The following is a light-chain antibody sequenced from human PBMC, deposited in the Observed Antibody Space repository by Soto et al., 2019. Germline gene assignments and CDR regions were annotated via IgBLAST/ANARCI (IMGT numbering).Light chain of an antibody. CDR1: LPISNY. CDR2: AAS. V-gene: IGKV1-5*01. J-gene: IGKJ1*01. CDR3: QHYNSYSEA. Sequence: DIQMTQSPSSLSASVEDRVTITCRASLPISNYLAWYQQKPGKIPNLLIYAASTLKSGVPSRFSGSGSGTEFTLTISSLQPDDFATYYCQHYNSYSEAFGQGTKVDIK.